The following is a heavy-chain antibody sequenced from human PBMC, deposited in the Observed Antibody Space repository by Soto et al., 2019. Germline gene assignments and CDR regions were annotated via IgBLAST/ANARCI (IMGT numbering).Heavy chain of an antibody. J-gene: IGHJ4*02. CDR1: GLTLSNVW. V-gene: IGHV3-15*07. CDR2: IKSQTAGGTT. CDR3: SYGPDQYFDY. D-gene: IGHD4-17*01. Sequence: PGGSLSLSCVVSGLTLSNVWMNWVRQAPGKGLEWVGRIKSQTAGGTTDYAAPVKGRFTISRDDSENTLFLHMNSLKTEDSAVYYCSYGPDQYFDYWGQGALVTVSS.